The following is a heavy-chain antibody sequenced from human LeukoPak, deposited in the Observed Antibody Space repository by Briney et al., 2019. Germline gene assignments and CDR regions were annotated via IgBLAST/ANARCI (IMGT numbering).Heavy chain of an antibody. D-gene: IGHD3-22*01. CDR3: ARGDYYDSTHYGMDV. CDR2: TFYRSRWYN. J-gene: IGHJ6*02. Sequence: SQTLSLTCAISGDSVSSNSAAWNGIRQSPSRGLEWLRRTFYRSRWYNDYAGSVKGRITINPDTSKNQFSLQLNSVTPEDTAVYYCARGDYYDSTHYGMDVWGQGTTVTVSS. CDR1: GDSVSSNSAA. V-gene: IGHV6-1*01.